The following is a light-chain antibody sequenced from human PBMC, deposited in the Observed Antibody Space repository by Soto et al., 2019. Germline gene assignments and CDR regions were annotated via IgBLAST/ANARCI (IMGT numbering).Light chain of an antibody. Sequence: QSALTQPPSASGSPGQSVTISCTGTSSDVGGYNYVSWFQQHPGKAPKLMIYEVTKRPSGVPDRFSGFKSGNTASQAVSGVQAEDDVYYYCSSYAGSSNVFGTGTKLTVL. CDR1: SSDVGGYNY. V-gene: IGLV2-8*01. CDR3: SSYAGSSNV. J-gene: IGLJ1*01. CDR2: EVT.